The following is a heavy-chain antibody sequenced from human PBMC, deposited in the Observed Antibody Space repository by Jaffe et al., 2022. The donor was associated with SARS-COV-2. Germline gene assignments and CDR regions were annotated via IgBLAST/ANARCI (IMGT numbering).Heavy chain of an antibody. V-gene: IGHV3-30-3*01. CDR2: ISYDGSNK. Sequence: QVQLVESGGGVVQPGRSLRLSCAASGFTFSSYAMHWVRQAPGKGLEWVAVISYDGSNKYYADSVKGRFTISRDNSKNTLYLQMNSLRAEDTAVYYCARVSPNSSDAFDIWGQGTMVTVSS. J-gene: IGHJ3*02. CDR1: GFTFSSYA. CDR3: ARVSPNSSDAFDI. D-gene: IGHD6-13*01.